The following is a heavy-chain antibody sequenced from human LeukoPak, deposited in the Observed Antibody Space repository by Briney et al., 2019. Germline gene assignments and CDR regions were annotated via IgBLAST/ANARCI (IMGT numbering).Heavy chain of an antibody. J-gene: IGHJ6*03. CDR1: GFTFSGYW. Sequence: PGGSLTLSCAASGFTFSGYWMHWVRQRPEKGLELVSRIDNDGHGIIYADSVKGRFSTSRHNAKNTLYLQMNSLRVEDTAVYYCAAGGGWDPSFGVVTHIDAWGKGTTVAVS. V-gene: IGHV3-74*01. CDR2: IDNDGHGI. CDR3: AAGGGWDPSFGVVTHIDA. D-gene: IGHD3-3*01.